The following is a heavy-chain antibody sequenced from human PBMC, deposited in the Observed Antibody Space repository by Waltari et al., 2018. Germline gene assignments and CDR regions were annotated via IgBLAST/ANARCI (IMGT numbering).Heavy chain of an antibody. CDR3: ARGVTTVTGGDY. CDR2: INHSGST. J-gene: IGHJ4*02. V-gene: IGHV4-34*01. D-gene: IGHD4-17*01. Sequence: QVQLQQWGAGLLKPSETLSLTCAVYGGSFSGYYWSWIRQPPGKGLEWIGEINHSGSTNYNPSLKSRVTISVDTSKNQFSLKLSSVTAADTAVYYCARGVTTVTGGDYWGQGTLVTVSS. CDR1: GGSFSGYY.